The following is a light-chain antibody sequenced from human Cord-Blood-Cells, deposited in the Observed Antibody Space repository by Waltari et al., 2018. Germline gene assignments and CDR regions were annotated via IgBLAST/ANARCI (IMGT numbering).Light chain of an antibody. V-gene: IGLV2-23*02. CDR2: EVS. J-gene: IGLJ1*01. CDR3: CSYAGSSTYV. Sequence: QSALTQPASVSGSPGQSITISCTGTSCDVGSYNLVSWYQQHPGKAPKLVIYEVSKRPSGVSNRFSGSTSGNSASLTISGLQAEDEADYYCCSYAGSSTYVFGTGTKVTVL. CDR1: SCDVGSYNL.